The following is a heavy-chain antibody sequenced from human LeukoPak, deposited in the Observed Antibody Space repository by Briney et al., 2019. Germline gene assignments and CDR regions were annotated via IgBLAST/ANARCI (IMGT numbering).Heavy chain of an antibody. D-gene: IGHD2-2*02. CDR2: ISAYNGNT. CDR1: GYTFTSYG. CDR3: ARALSAGYCSSTSCYTHLNWFDP. J-gene: IGHJ5*02. Sequence: ASVKVSCKASGYTFTSYGISWVRQAPGQGLEWMGWISAYNGNTNYAQKLQGRVTMTTDTSTSTAYMELRSLRSDDTAVYYCARALSAGYCSSTSCYTHLNWFDPWGQGTLVTVSS. V-gene: IGHV1-18*01.